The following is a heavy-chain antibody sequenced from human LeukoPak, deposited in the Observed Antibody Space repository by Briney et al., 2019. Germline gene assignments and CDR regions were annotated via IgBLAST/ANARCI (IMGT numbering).Heavy chain of an antibody. CDR2: INHSGST. J-gene: IGHJ4*02. D-gene: IGHD6-6*01. V-gene: IGHV4-39*07. CDR3: ARFARQYSSSFRVDY. CDR1: GGSISSSSYY. Sequence: SETLSLTCTVSGGSISSSSYYWDWIRQPPGKGLEWIGEINHSGSTNYNPSLKSRVTISVDTSKNQFSLKLSSVTAADTAVYYCARFARQYSSSFRVDYWGQGTLVTVSS.